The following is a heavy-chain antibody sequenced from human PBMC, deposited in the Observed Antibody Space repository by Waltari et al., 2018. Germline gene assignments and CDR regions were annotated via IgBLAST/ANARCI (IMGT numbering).Heavy chain of an antibody. J-gene: IGHJ5*02. CDR2: IYTSGST. D-gene: IGHD6-19*01. CDR1: GGSISSYY. CDR3: ARAKFTEGIAVAGTIWFDP. V-gene: IGHV4-4*07. Sequence: QEQLQESGPGLVKPSETLSLTCTVSGGSISSYYWSWIRQPAGKGLEWIGRIYTSGSTNYNPSLKSRVTMSVDTSKNQFSLKLSSVTAADTAVYYCARAKFTEGIAVAGTIWFDPWGQGTLVTVSS.